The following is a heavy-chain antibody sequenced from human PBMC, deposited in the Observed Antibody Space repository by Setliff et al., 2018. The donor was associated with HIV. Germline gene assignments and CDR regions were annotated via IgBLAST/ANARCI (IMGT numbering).Heavy chain of an antibody. CDR3: ATGKLSGSGSPIYNWFDP. V-gene: IGHV1-24*01. CDR2: SDPEDGNK. CDR1: GYTFTGYY. D-gene: IGHD3-10*01. Sequence: ASVKVSCKASGYTFTGYYLHWVRQAPGQGLEWMGGSDPEDGNKMYAQKLQGRVTMTEDTSTDTAYMELSSLRSEDTAVYYCATGKLSGSGSPIYNWFDPWGQGTLVTVSS. J-gene: IGHJ5*02.